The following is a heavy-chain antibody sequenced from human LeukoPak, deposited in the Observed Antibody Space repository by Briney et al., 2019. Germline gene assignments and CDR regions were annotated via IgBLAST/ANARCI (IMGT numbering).Heavy chain of an antibody. CDR1: GYTFTRYY. J-gene: IGHJ6*02. CDR3: ARRLEHYYYGMDV. Sequence: GASVKVACKASGYTFTRYYMHWVGQAPGQGLEWMGWINPNSGGTNYAQKIQGTITMTRDTSISTAYMELSRLRSDDTAVYYCARRLEHYYYGMDVWGQGTTVTVSS. D-gene: IGHD1-1*01. V-gene: IGHV1-2*02. CDR2: INPNSGGT.